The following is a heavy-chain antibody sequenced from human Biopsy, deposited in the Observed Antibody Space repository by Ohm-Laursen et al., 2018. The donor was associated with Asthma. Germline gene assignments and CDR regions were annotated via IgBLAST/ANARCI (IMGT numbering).Heavy chain of an antibody. CDR3: VRDGTDDAFDI. CDR2: ISKDASTQ. Sequence: SLRLSCAASGFSFSNFAIHWVRQAPGKGLEWVGVISKDASTQDYADSVKGRFTMARDNSKNTLDLQMNSLREEDTAVYYCVRDGTDDAFDIWGQGAVVSASS. J-gene: IGHJ3*02. D-gene: IGHD1-1*01. CDR1: GFSFSNFA. V-gene: IGHV3-30*01.